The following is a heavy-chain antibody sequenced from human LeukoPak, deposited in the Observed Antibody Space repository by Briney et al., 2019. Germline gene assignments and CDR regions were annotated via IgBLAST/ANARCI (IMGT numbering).Heavy chain of an antibody. J-gene: IGHJ4*02. Sequence: TLSLTCTVSGGSISSGSYYWSWIRQPAGKGLEWIGRIYTSGSTNYNPSLKSRVTISVDTSKNQFSLKLSSVTAADTAVYYCAREGSGSYGWYFDYWGQGTLVTVSS. CDR1: GGSISSGSYY. D-gene: IGHD1-26*01. CDR3: AREGSGSYGWYFDY. CDR2: IYTSGST. V-gene: IGHV4-61*02.